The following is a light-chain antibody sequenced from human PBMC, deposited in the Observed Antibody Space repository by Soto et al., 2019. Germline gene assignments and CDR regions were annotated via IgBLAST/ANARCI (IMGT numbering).Light chain of an antibody. Sequence: DIQMTQSPSSVFASVGDRVTITCRASQGIRSRFAWYQQKPGKAPKLLIYAASSLQSGVPSRFSGSGSGTDFTLTISSLQPEEFATYCCQQANSFPFTFGPGTKVDIK. CDR3: QQANSFPFT. V-gene: IGKV1-12*01. CDR2: AAS. J-gene: IGKJ3*01. CDR1: QGIRSR.